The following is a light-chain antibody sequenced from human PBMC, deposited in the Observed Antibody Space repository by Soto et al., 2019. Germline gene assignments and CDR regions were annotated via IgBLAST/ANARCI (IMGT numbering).Light chain of an antibody. J-gene: IGKJ1*01. CDR3: QQYGSSPSWT. CDR1: QSVSSSY. Sequence: EIVLTQSPGTLPLSPGERATLSCRDSQSVSSSYLAWYQQKPGQAPRLLIYGASSRATGIPDRFSGSGSGTDFTLTISRLEPEDFAVYYCQQYGSSPSWTFGQGTKV. V-gene: IGKV3-20*01. CDR2: GAS.